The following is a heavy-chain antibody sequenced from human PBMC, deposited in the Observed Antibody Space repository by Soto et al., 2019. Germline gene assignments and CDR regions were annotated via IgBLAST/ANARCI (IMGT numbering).Heavy chain of an antibody. CDR1: GFAFSNHG. V-gene: IGHV3-33*01. CDR2: IVREGGEK. Sequence: QGQLVESGGGVVQPGRSLRLSCAASGFAFSNHGMHWVRLAPGKGLEWLAVIVREGGEKFYADSVKGRFTISRDNSKNTLYLEMSSLRAEDTAVYYGARDDDYDDNGLDLWGQGTLVTVSS. J-gene: IGHJ4*02. D-gene: IGHD4-17*01. CDR3: ARDDDYDDNGLDL.